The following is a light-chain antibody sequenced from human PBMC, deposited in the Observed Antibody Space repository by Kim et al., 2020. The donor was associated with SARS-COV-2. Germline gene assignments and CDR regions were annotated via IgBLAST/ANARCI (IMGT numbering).Light chain of an antibody. CDR2: GES. CDR3: QQYNHGAYS. V-gene: IGKV3-15*01. Sequence: SRAPRDRATRACRASQRAASNVAWYQQKPGQAPRLRSYGESHRDTGSPDRLRGSGSGTEFTLTIRGRRSEDFAVYYCQQYNHGAYSFGRGTKLEI. CDR1: QRAASN. J-gene: IGKJ2*03.